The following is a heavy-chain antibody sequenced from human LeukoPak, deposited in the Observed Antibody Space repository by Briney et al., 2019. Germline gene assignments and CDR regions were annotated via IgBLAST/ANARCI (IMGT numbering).Heavy chain of an antibody. CDR2: IYYSGST. CDR1: GGSISSSSYY. V-gene: IGHV4-39*07. D-gene: IGHD6-6*01. CDR3: ARGFPTSSRWFDP. Sequence: SETLSLTCTVSGGSISSSSYYWGWIRQPPGKGLEWIGSIYYSGSTYYNPSLKSRVTISIDTSNKQFSLNLHSATAADTAVYYCARGFPTSSRWFDPWGQGTLVTVSS. J-gene: IGHJ5*02.